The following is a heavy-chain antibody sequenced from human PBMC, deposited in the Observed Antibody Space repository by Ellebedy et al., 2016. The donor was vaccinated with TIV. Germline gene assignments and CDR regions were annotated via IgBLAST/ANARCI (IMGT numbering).Heavy chain of an antibody. CDR2: INPGGGGT. CDR1: GYTFTNYY. D-gene: IGHD3-16*02. J-gene: IGHJ6*02. V-gene: IGHV1-46*01. CDR3: ARAPLSGVFYGMDV. Sequence: AASVKVSCKASGYTFTNYYMNWVRQAPGQGLEWMGIINPGGGGTSYAQKFQGRVPMTRDTSTSTVYMELSSLSSEDTALYYCARAPLSGVFYGMDVWGQGTTVTVSS.